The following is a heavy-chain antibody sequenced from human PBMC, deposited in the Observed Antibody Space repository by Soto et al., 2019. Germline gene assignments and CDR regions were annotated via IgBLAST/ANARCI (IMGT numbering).Heavy chain of an antibody. D-gene: IGHD6-19*01. V-gene: IGHV1-3*01. CDR3: ARSPYSSGWYYWFDP. CDR1: GYTFTSYA. CDR2: INAGNGNT. J-gene: IGHJ5*02. Sequence: QVQLVQSGAEVKKPGASVKVSCKASGYTFTSYAMHWVRQATGQRLEWMGWINAGNGNTKYSQKFQGRVTITRDTSASTAYMELSSLRSEDTAVYYCARSPYSSGWYYWFDPWGQGTLVTVSS.